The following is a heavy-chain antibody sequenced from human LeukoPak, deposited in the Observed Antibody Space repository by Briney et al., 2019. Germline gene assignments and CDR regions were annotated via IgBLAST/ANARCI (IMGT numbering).Heavy chain of an antibody. CDR3: AKATGDWYFDL. CDR2: ISWNSGTR. J-gene: IGHJ2*01. CDR1: GFTFDDYG. Sequence: GGSLRLSCAASGFTFDDYGMSWVRQAPGKGLEWLSGISWNSGTRGYADSVKGRFTISRDNAKNSLYLQMNSLRPDDTAFYYCAKATGDWYFDLWGRGTLVTVSS. D-gene: IGHD7-27*01. V-gene: IGHV3-9*01.